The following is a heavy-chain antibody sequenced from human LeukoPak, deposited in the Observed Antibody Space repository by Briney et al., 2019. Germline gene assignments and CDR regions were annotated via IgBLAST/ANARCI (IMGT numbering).Heavy chain of an antibody. CDR1: GFTFSSYS. CDR2: ISSSSSYI. Sequence: GGPLRLSCAASGFTFSSYSMNWVRQAPGKGLEWVSSISSSSSYIYYADSVKGRFTISRDNAKNSLYLQMNSLRAEDTAVYYCARDRTIYCSSTSCLGDWGQGTLVTVSS. V-gene: IGHV3-21*01. D-gene: IGHD2-2*01. J-gene: IGHJ4*02. CDR3: ARDRTIYCSSTSCLGD.